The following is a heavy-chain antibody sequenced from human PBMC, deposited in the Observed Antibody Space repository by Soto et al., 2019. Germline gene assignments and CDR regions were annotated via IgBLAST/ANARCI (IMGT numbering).Heavy chain of an antibody. Sequence: VQLQQWGAGLLKPSETLSLTCAVYGASLSGYDWSWVRQPPGKGLEWIGEISQSGSTNYDPSLKSRVTISKDTSKNQFSLRLNSVTAADTAIYFCARDPLANAFDVWGRGTMVTVSS. J-gene: IGHJ3*01. CDR3: ARDPLANAFDV. CDR1: GASLSGYD. CDR2: ISQSGST. V-gene: IGHV4-34*02.